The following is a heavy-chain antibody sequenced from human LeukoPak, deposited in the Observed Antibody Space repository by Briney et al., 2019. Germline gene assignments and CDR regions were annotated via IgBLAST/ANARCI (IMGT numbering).Heavy chain of an antibody. CDR1: GGSISRYF. V-gene: IGHV4-59*08. CDR3: ATQLLQYAFDI. CDR2: ISYSGNT. D-gene: IGHD2-2*02. Sequence: SETLSLTCTVSGGSISRYFWSWIRQPPGKGLEWIGYISYSGNTNYNPSLKTRLTISLDTSKTQFSLKLRSVTAADTAVYYCATQLLQYAFDIWGQGTMVTVSS. J-gene: IGHJ3*02.